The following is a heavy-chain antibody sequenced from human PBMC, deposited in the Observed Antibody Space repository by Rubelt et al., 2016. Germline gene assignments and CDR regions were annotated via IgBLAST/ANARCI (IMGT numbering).Heavy chain of an antibody. J-gene: IGHJ4*02. D-gene: IGHD3-9*01. CDR2: IYYSGST. CDR3: ARGHILTGNHFDY. CDR1: GGSISSSSYY. Sequence: QLQLQESGPGLVKPSETLSLTCTVSGGSISSSSYYWGWIRQPPGKGLEWIGYIYYSGSTYYNPSLKSRVTISVDTSKNQFSLKLSSVTAADTAVYYCARGHILTGNHFDYWGQGTLVTVSS. V-gene: IGHV4-39*07.